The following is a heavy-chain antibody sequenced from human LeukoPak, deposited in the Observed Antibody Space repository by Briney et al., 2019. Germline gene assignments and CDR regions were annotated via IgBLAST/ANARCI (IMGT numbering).Heavy chain of an antibody. CDR3: ARDAYSSSHLDY. CDR2: IYYSGST. J-gene: IGHJ4*02. V-gene: IGHV4-59*01. CDR1: GGSISSNY. Sequence: SETLSLTCTVSGGSISSNYWSWIRQPSGKGLEWIGYIYYSGSTTYNPSLKSRVTISVDTSKNQFSLNLNSVTAADTAVYYCARDAYSSSHLDYWGQGTLVTVSS. D-gene: IGHD6-13*01.